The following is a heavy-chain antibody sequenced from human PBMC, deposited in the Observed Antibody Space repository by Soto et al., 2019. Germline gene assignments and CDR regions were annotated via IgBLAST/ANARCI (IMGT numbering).Heavy chain of an antibody. D-gene: IGHD3-22*01. CDR2: IYWSDDK. V-gene: IGHV2-5*01. CDR3: AHSPFYDHSGYPDY. CDR1: GFSLTTNGVG. J-gene: IGHJ4*02. Sequence: SGPTLVNPTQTLTLTCTFSGFSLTTNGVGVGWIRQPPGKALEWLALIYWSDDKRYRPSLKTRLTISKDTSKNQVVLTMTNMDPGDTGTYYCAHSPFYDHSGYPDYWGQGTLVTVSS.